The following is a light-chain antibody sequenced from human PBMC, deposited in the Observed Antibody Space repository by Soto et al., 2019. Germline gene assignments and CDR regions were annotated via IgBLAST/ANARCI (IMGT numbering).Light chain of an antibody. CDR1: QILLHSNGINY. Sequence: DIVMTQSPLSLPVTPGEPASISCRSSQILLHSNGINYFDWYLQKPGQSPQLLIYLGSNRASGVPDRFSGSGSGTDFTLKISRVEAEDVGIYYCMQALQTPTFGQGTRLEIK. CDR2: LGS. CDR3: MQALQTPT. J-gene: IGKJ5*01. V-gene: IGKV2-28*01.